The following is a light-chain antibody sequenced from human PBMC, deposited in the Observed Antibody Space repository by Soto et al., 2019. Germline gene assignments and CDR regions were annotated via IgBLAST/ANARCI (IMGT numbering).Light chain of an antibody. CDR2: DAT. CDR1: QDITNY. V-gene: IGKV1-33*01. CDR3: QQYNNWPRT. Sequence: DIQMTQFPSSLSASVGDRVTITCQASQDITNYLNWYQQKPGKAPKLLIYDATNLETGVPSRFSGGGSGTDFTLTISSLQPEDFAVYYCQQYNNWPRTFGQGTKVDIK. J-gene: IGKJ1*01.